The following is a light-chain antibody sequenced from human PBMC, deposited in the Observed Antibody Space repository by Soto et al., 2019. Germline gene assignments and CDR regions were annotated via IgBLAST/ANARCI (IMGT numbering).Light chain of an antibody. V-gene: IGLV2-8*01. Sequence: QSALTQPPSASGSPGQSVTISCTGTMNDIGVYDFVSWYQHHPGKAPRQIIYEVVQRPSGVPDRFSGSKSGNTASLTVSGLQAADEADYFCKSYAGSNTYVFGSGTKLTVL. CDR1: MNDIGVYDF. CDR3: KSYAGSNTYV. CDR2: EVV. J-gene: IGLJ1*01.